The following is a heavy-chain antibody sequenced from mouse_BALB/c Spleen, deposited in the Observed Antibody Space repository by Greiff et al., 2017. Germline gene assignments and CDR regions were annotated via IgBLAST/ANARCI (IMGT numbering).Heavy chain of an antibody. D-gene: IGHD1-1*02. V-gene: IGHV1-7*01. CDR2: INPSTGYT. J-gene: IGHJ2*01. CDR3: ARWWGGYFDY. Sequence: VQLQQSGAELAKPGASVKMSCKASGYTFTSYWMHWVKQRPGQGLEWIGYINPSTGYTEYNQKFKDKATLTADKSSSTAYMQLSSLTSEDSAVYYCARWWGGYFDYWGQGTTLTVSS. CDR1: GYTFTSYW.